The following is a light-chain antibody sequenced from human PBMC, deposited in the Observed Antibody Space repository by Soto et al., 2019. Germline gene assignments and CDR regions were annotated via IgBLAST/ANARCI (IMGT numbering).Light chain of an antibody. CDR2: DVS. Sequence: QSALTQPASVSGSPGQSITISCTGTSSDVGGYNYVSWYQQHPGKAPKLMIYDVSNRPSGVSNRFSGSKSGNTAFLTISGPQAEDEADYYCSSYTSSSTLDVFGTGTKLTVL. V-gene: IGLV2-14*01. J-gene: IGLJ1*01. CDR3: SSYTSSSTLDV. CDR1: SSDVGGYNY.